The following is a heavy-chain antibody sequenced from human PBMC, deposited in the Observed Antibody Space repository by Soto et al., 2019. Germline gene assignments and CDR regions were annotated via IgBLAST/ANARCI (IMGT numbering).Heavy chain of an antibody. CDR1: GGSVSSGSYY. J-gene: IGHJ6*02. Sequence: PSDTLSLTCTVSGGSVSSGSYYWSWIRQPPGKGLEWIGYIYYSGSTNYNPSLKSRVTISVDTSKNQFSLKLSSVTAADTAVYYCARDTEAKGKSVLLWFGSPRSEGYYYYGMDVWGQGTTVTVSS. D-gene: IGHD3-10*01. V-gene: IGHV4-61*01. CDR2: IYYSGST. CDR3: ARDTEAKGKSVLLWFGSPRSEGYYYYGMDV.